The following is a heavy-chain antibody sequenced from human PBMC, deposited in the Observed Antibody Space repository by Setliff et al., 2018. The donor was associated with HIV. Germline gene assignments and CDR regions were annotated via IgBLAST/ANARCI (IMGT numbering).Heavy chain of an antibody. D-gene: IGHD3-3*01. J-gene: IGHJ4*02. V-gene: IGHV4-39*01. CDR3: ARPSFGIGGGANFDS. CDR2: IHSPGTV. Sequence: SETLSLTCTVSGGSISSTNYYWGWIRQTPGKGLEWIANIHSPGTVYYNPSLRSRVTISVDTSQSRFSLELTSVTAADTAVYYCARPSFGIGGGANFDSWGQGTLVTVSS. CDR1: GGSISSTNYY.